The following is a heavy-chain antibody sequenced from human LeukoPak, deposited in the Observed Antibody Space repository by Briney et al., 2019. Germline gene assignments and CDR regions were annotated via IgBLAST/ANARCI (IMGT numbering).Heavy chain of an antibody. D-gene: IGHD3-3*01. J-gene: IGHJ4*02. Sequence: SQTLSLTCTVSGGSISSGGYYWSWIRQHPGKGLEWIGYIYYSGSTYYNPSLKSRVTISVDTSKSQFSLKLSSVTAADTAVYYCARDGGVAPRTFDYWGQGTLVTVSS. V-gene: IGHV4-31*03. CDR2: IYYSGST. CDR3: ARDGGVAPRTFDY. CDR1: GGSISSGGYY.